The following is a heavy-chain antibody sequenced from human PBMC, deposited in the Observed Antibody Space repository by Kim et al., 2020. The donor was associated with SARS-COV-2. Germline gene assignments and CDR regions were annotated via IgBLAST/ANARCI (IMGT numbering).Heavy chain of an antibody. CDR2: ISGSGGST. D-gene: IGHD3-22*01. CDR3: AKGNYYDSSGYPWGAFDI. Sequence: GSLRLSCAASGFTFSSYAMSWVRQAPGKGLEWVSAISGSGGSTYYADSVKGRFTISRDNSKNTLYLQMNSLRAEDTAVYYCAKGNYYDSSGYPWGAFDIWGQGTMVTVSS. J-gene: IGHJ3*02. V-gene: IGHV3-23*01. CDR1: GFTFSSYA.